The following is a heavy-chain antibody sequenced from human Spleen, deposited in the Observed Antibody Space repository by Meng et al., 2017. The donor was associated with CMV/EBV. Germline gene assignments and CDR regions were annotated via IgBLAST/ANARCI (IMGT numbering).Heavy chain of an antibody. Sequence: ASVKVSCKASGYTFTGYYMHWVRQAPGQGLEWMGWINPNSGGTNYAQKFQGRVTMTRDTSISTAYMELSRLRSDDTAVYYCATGPRTTTVTTYNWFDPWGQGTLVTVSS. J-gene: IGHJ5*02. D-gene: IGHD4-11*01. V-gene: IGHV1-2*02. CDR3: ATGPRTTTVTTYNWFDP. CDR2: INPNSGGT. CDR1: GYTFTGYY.